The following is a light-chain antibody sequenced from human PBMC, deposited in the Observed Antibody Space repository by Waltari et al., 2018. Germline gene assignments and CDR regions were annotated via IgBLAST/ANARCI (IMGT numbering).Light chain of an antibody. J-gene: IGLJ3*02. CDR1: SGSLSPTSY. CDR2: KAN. CDR3: ALYMGSGIWV. V-gene: IGLV8-61*01. Sequence: QTVVTPEPSLSVSTGGPVTLTCALSSGSLSPTSYATWYQQTPGQAPRTLVYKANARSSGVPDRFSGSILGNTAALTITGAQADDESDYYCALYMGSGIWVFGGGTRLTVL.